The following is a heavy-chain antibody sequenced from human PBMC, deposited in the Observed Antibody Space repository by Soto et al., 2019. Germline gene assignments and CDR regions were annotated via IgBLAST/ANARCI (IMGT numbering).Heavy chain of an antibody. CDR2: MNGAGTST. CDR3: ARGGADHYHYGMDV. J-gene: IGHJ6*02. D-gene: IGHD3-10*01. CDR1: GFTLTTYA. Sequence: EVQLLESGGGVVQPGGSLRLSCAASGFTLTTYAMTWVRQPPGKGLEWVSSMNGAGTSTSYADSVKGRFTTSRDNSKNTLYLEMNSLRAEDTAVYYCARGGADHYHYGMDVWGQGTTVIVSS. V-gene: IGHV3-23*01.